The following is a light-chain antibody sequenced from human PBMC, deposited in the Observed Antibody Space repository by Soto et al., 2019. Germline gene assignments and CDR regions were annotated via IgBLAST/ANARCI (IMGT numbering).Light chain of an antibody. Sequence: DIQMTQSPSTLSASVGDRVTITCRASQNIRSWLARYQQKPGKAPRLLIYKASSLESGVPSRFSGSGSGTEFTLTISSLQPDDFATYYCQHYNSYSEAFGQGTKV. CDR1: QNIRSW. J-gene: IGKJ1*01. CDR3: QHYNSYSEA. CDR2: KAS. V-gene: IGKV1-5*03.